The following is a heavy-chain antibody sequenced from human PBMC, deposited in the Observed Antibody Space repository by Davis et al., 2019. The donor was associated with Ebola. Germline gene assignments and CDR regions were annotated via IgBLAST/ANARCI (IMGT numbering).Heavy chain of an antibody. CDR1: GFSFNKYA. Sequence: GGSLRPSCAASGFSFNKYALSWVRQAPGKGLEWLANIRQDGSEEYYVDSVKGRFTISRDNAKNSLFLQMNSLRAEDTAVYYCARDPIISLIVPSYGMDVWGPGTTVTVSS. V-gene: IGHV3-7*01. CDR2: IRQDGSEE. J-gene: IGHJ6*02. CDR3: ARDPIISLIVPSYGMDV. D-gene: IGHD3-16*02.